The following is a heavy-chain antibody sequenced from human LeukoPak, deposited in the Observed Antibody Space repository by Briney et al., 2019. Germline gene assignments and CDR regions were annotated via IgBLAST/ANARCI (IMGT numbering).Heavy chain of an antibody. CDR1: GFTFSSYW. Sequence: AGGSLRLSCAASGFTFSSYWMSWVRQAPGKGLDWVAVISHDGSNKFFADSVKGRLTISRDNSKNVLYLQMNSLRAEDTAVYYCASPTYSHESSGYLGVYYLDYWGQGTLVTVSS. V-gene: IGHV3-30-3*01. J-gene: IGHJ4*02. D-gene: IGHD3-22*01. CDR2: ISHDGSNK. CDR3: ASPTYSHESSGYLGVYYLDY.